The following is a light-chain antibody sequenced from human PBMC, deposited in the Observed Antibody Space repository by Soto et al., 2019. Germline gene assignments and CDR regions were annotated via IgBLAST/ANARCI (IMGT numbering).Light chain of an antibody. CDR1: SSDVGGYTY. CDR2: EVS. V-gene: IGLV2-14*01. Sequence: QLVLTQPASVSGSPGQSITISCTGTSSDVGGYTYVSWYQQHPGKAPKLMIYEVSNRPSGVSNRFSGSKSGNTASLTISGLQAEDEADYYCSSYTRTRVIFGGGTKLTVL. CDR3: SSYTRTRVI. J-gene: IGLJ2*01.